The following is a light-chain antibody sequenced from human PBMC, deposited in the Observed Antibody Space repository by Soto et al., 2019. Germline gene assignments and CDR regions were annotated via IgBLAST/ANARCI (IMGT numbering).Light chain of an antibody. Sequence: EIVLTQSPGTLSLSPGERATLSCRASQSVSSKYLAWYQQKSGQAPRVLIYGTSIRASGVPERFSGGGSGTDFTLTITRLETEDFAVYYCQQYGSSLFTFGPGTKVDFK. CDR2: GTS. CDR3: QQYGSSLFT. CDR1: QSVSSKY. J-gene: IGKJ3*01. V-gene: IGKV3-20*01.